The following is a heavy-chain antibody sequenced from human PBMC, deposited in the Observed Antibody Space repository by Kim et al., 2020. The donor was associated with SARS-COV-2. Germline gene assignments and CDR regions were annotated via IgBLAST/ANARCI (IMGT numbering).Heavy chain of an antibody. Sequence: NYHPSLRGRVSISVDTSKNQFSLKLTSVTAADTAVYYCARDRLNSNSGLDVWGQGTTVTVSS. D-gene: IGHD4-4*01. J-gene: IGHJ6*02. V-gene: IGHV4-59*01. CDR3: ARDRLNSNSGLDV.